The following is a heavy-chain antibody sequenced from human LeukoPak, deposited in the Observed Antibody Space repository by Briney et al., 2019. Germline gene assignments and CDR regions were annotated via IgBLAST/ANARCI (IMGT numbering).Heavy chain of an antibody. V-gene: IGHV4-31*03. CDR1: GGSISSGGYY. CDR3: ARTGYCSSTSCLDFDY. J-gene: IGHJ4*02. CDR2: IYYSGST. D-gene: IGHD2-2*01. Sequence: PSQTLSLTCTVSGGSISSGGYYWSWIRQHPGKGLEWIGYIYYSGSTHYNPSLKSRVTISVDTSKNQFSLKLSSVTAADTAVYYCARTGYCSSTSCLDFDYWSQGTLVTVSS.